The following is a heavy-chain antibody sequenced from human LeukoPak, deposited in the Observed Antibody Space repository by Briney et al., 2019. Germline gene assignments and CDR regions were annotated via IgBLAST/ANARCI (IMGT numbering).Heavy chain of an antibody. D-gene: IGHD1-26*01. CDR1: GFTVSNNY. CDR3: AKANPLIVGARAGGPINF. Sequence: PGGSLRLSCAASGFTVSNNYMSWVRQAPGKGLEWVSVVYGGGSTYYADSVKGRFTISRDNSKNSLHLQMNSLRTEDTAVYYCAKANPLIVGARAGGPINFWGQGTMVTVSS. J-gene: IGHJ3*01. V-gene: IGHV3-53*05. CDR2: VYGGGST.